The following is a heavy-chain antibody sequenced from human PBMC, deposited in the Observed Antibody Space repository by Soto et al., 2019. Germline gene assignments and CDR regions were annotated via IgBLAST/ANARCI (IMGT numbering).Heavy chain of an antibody. J-gene: IGHJ3*02. D-gene: IGHD3-3*01. Sequence: EVQLLESGGGLVQPGGSLRLSCAASGFTFSSYAMSWVRQAPGKGLEWVSAISGSGGSTYYADSVKGRFTISRDNSKNTLDLQLNSLRAEDTAVYYCATDGFWSGFGAFDIWGQGTMVTVSS. CDR1: GFTFSSYA. V-gene: IGHV3-23*01. CDR2: ISGSGGST. CDR3: ATDGFWSGFGAFDI.